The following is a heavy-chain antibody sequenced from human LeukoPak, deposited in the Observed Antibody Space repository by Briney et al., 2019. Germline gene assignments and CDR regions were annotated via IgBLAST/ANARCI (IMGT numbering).Heavy chain of an antibody. D-gene: IGHD2-2*01. CDR2: VSGADGTT. J-gene: IGHJ6*03. Sequence: GSLRLSCAASGFTFSAYGMSWVRQSPRKGLEWVSGVSGADGTTYYADSVKGRFTISRDNSKNTLYLQMNNLRAEDTAVYYCAKHWSYCSTTSCFFNYYYYYMDVWGKGTTVTVSS. V-gene: IGHV3-23*01. CDR3: AKHWSYCSTTSCFFNYYYYYMDV. CDR1: GFTFSAYG.